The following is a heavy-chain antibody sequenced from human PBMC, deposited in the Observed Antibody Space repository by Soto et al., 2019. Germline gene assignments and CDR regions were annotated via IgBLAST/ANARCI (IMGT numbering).Heavy chain of an antibody. J-gene: IGHJ5*02. CDR1: GFTFSSHS. Sequence: GGSLRLSCAASGFTFSSHSMNWVRQGPGKGLEWVAYISGRSSSVNYADSVKGRFTISIDNAKNSLYLQMNSLRDEDTAVYYCASGSTTWENWFDPWGQGTLVTVSS. V-gene: IGHV3-48*02. CDR2: ISGRSSSV. D-gene: IGHD1-26*01. CDR3: ASGSTTWENWFDP.